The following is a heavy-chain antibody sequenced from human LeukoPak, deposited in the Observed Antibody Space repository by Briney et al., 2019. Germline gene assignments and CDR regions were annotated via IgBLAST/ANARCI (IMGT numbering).Heavy chain of an antibody. CDR3: ARAYGMDV. V-gene: IGHV3-74*03. CDR1: GFTLSSYW. Sequence: PGGSLRLSCAASGFTLSSYWMHWVRQAPGKGPVWVSGIKSDGTITTYADSVKGRFTISRDNAKNTLHLQMNSLRAEDTAMYYCARAYGMDVWGQGTTVTVSS. CDR2: IKSDGTIT. J-gene: IGHJ6*02.